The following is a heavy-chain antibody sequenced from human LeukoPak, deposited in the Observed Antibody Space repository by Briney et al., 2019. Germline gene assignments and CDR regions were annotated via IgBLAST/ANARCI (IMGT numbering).Heavy chain of an antibody. CDR3: ARPFYDSSGYPSGAFDI. J-gene: IGHJ3*02. V-gene: IGHV1-2*02. D-gene: IGHD3-22*01. CDR2: INPNSGGT. CDR1: GYTFTGYY. Sequence: GASVKVSCKASGYTFTGYYMHWVRQAPGQGLGWMGWINPNSGGTNYAQKFQGRVTMTRDTSISTAYMELSRLRSDDTAVYYCARPFYDSSGYPSGAFDIWGQGTMVTVSS.